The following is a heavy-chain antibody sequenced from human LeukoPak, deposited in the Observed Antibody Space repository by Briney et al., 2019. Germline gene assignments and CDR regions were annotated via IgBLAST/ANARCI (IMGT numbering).Heavy chain of an antibody. V-gene: IGHV4-4*07. CDR3: AREDSASGRGLGS. CDR1: GGSINSYF. D-gene: IGHD3-10*01. Sequence: SETLSLTCTVSGGSINSYFWTWIRQPAGKGLEWIGRISTTETTHYSPSLKNRVNMSVGTSKNQFSLKMTSVTAADTAIYYCAREDSASGRGLGSWGQGTLVTVSS. CDR2: ISTTETT. J-gene: IGHJ5*02.